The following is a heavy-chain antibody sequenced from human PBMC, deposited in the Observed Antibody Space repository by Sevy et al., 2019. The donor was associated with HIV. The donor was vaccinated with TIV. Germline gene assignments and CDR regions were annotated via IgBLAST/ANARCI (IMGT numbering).Heavy chain of an antibody. V-gene: IGHV1-2*02. CDR3: ARGGVLRFLGGAFDI. J-gene: IGHJ3*02. Sequence: ASVKVSCKASGYTFTGYYIHWVRQAPGQGLEWMGWIDPSTGDTNYAQKFQDRVTLTRDTSISTAYMELRRLRSDDTAVYYCARGGVLRFLGGAFDIWGQGTMVTVSS. D-gene: IGHD3-3*01. CDR2: IDPSTGDT. CDR1: GYTFTGYY.